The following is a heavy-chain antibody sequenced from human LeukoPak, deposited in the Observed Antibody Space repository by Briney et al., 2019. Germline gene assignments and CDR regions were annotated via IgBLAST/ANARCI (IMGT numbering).Heavy chain of an antibody. Sequence: GASVKVSCKTSGHTFTDYYMHWVRQAPGQGLEWMGWINPNSGGTKYAQKFQGRVTMTRDMSISTAYMEMSRLRSDDTAVYYCARGWLLDIRIDYWGQGTLVTVSS. CDR3: ARGWLLDIRIDY. J-gene: IGHJ4*02. CDR2: INPNSGGT. V-gene: IGHV1-2*02. CDR1: GHTFTDYY. D-gene: IGHD5-12*01.